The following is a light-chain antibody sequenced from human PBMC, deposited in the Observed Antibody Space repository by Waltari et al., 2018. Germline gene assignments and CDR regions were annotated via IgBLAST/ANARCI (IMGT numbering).Light chain of an antibody. V-gene: IGKV1-39*01. Sequence: DIQMTQSPSSLSASVGDRVTLTCRASQSISRYLNWYQQKPGKAPKLLIYGASTLHSGVPSRFSGSGLGTDFTLTITSLQPEDFATYYCQQSYTTPRGLTFGGGTKVEI. CDR3: QQSYTTPRGLT. CDR1: QSISRY. J-gene: IGKJ4*01. CDR2: GAS.